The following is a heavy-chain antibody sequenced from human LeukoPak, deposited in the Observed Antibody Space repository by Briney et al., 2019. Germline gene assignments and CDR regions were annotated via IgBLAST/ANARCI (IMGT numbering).Heavy chain of an antibody. Sequence: SETLSLTCAVYGGSFSAYYWSWIRQPPGKGLEWIGYIYYSGSTNYNPSLKSRVTISVDTSKNQFSLKLSSVTAADTAVYYCARRDGYYGSGSYPSPYFDYWGQGTLVTVSS. J-gene: IGHJ4*02. CDR2: IYYSGST. CDR1: GGSFSAYY. D-gene: IGHD3-10*01. V-gene: IGHV4-59*08. CDR3: ARRDGYYGSGSYPSPYFDY.